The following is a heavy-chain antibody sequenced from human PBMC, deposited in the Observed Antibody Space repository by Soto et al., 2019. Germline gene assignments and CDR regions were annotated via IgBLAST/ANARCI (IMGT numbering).Heavy chain of an antibody. V-gene: IGHV4-31*03. Sequence: QVQLQESGPGLVKPSQTLSLTCTVSGGSISSGGYYWSWIRQHPGKGLEWIGYIYYSGSTYYNPSLKSRVTISVDTSKNQFSLKLSSVTAAVTAVYYCVRWAPVVRGLNWFDPWGQGTLVTVSS. CDR1: GGSISSGGYY. J-gene: IGHJ5*02. D-gene: IGHD3-10*01. CDR3: VRWAPVVRGLNWFDP. CDR2: IYYSGST.